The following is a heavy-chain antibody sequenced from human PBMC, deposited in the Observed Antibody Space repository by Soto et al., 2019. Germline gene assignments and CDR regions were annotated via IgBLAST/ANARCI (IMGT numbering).Heavy chain of an antibody. J-gene: IGHJ6*02. Sequence: ASVKVSCKASGGTFSSYAISWVRQAPGQGLEWMGGIIPIFGTANYAQKFQGRVTITADESTSTAYMELSSLRSEDTAVYYCARDIGSGWGQNCYGMDVWGQGTTVTVSS. D-gene: IGHD6-19*01. CDR2: IIPIFGTA. CDR1: GGTFSSYA. V-gene: IGHV1-69*13. CDR3: ARDIGSGWGQNCYGMDV.